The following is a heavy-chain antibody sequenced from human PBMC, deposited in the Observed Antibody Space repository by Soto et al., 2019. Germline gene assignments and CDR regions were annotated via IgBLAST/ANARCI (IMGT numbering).Heavy chain of an antibody. Sequence: ASVKVSCKASGYTFTIYGISWVRQAPGQGLEWMGWISAYNGNTNYAQKLQGRVTMTTDTSTSTAYMELRSLRSDDTAVYYCARCSEIRAGPDFDYWGQGTLVTVSS. CDR1: GYTFTIYG. CDR2: ISAYNGNT. D-gene: IGHD3-10*02. J-gene: IGHJ4*02. V-gene: IGHV1-18*01. CDR3: ARCSEIRAGPDFDY.